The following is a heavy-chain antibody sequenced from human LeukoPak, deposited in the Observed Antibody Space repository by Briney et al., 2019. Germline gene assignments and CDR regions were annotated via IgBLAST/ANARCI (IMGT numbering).Heavy chain of an antibody. CDR1: GFAFSNSW. Sequence: GGSLRLSCAASGFAFSNSWMSWVRQAPGKGLEWVAVISYDGSNKYYADSVKGRFTISRDNSKNTLYLQMNSLRAEDTAVYYCARMTIWGQGTLVTVSS. CDR3: ARMTI. CDR2: ISYDGSNK. D-gene: IGHD5-24*01. V-gene: IGHV3-30*03. J-gene: IGHJ4*02.